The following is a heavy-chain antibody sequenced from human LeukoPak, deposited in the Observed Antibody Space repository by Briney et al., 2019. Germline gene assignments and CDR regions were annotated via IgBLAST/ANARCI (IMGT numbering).Heavy chain of an antibody. CDR2: IIPIFGTA. V-gene: IGHV1-69*13. CDR3: ARVDYYDSSGPNFDY. D-gene: IGHD3-22*01. J-gene: IGHJ4*02. Sequence: SVKVSFTASGGTFSGYAISWVRQAPGQGLEWMGGIIPIFGTANYAQKFQGRVTITADESTSTAYMELSSLRSEDTAVYYCARVDYYDSSGPNFDYWGQGTLVTVSS. CDR1: GGTFSGYA.